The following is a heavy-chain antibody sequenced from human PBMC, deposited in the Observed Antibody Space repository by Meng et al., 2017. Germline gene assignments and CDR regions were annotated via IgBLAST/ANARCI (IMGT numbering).Heavy chain of an antibody. J-gene: IGHJ6*02. Sequence: GGSLRLSWAASGLTFSSYWMSWVRQAPGKGLEWVANLKQDGSEKYYVDSVKGRFTISRDNAKNSLYLPMNSLRAEATAVYYCARDLSGGLNYYYYYGMDVWGQGTTVTVSS. D-gene: IGHD3-10*01. CDR3: ARDLSGGLNYYYYYGMDV. V-gene: IGHV3-7*01. CDR1: GLTFSSYW. CDR2: LKQDGSEK.